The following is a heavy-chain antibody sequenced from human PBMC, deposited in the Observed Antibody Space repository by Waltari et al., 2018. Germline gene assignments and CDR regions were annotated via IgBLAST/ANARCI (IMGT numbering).Heavy chain of an antibody. CDR2: RNSDGSST. CDR1: GFTKSMFG. D-gene: IGHD4-17*01. Sequence: EVQLVESGGGLVQPGGSLRLSCAAPGFTKSMFGMHWVRQAPGKGLLWVSRRNSDGSSTSYADSVKGRFTISKDNAKNTVYLQMNSLRAEDTAIYYCARGDRRTTVTTGWWYFDLWGRGTLVTVSS. CDR3: ARGDRRTTVTTGWWYFDL. J-gene: IGHJ2*01. V-gene: IGHV3-74*01.